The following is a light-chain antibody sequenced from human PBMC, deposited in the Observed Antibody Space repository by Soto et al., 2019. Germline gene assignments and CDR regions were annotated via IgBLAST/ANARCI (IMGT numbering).Light chain of an antibody. CDR1: QSVSNSY. Sequence: EVVLTQSPGTLALSPCQRATLSCSASQSVSNSYLAWYQQKPGQAPSLLIYAASTRATGVPARFSGTGSETDFTLTISGLQSEDSAVYFCQQYNNWPFSFGQGTRLEIK. CDR3: QQYNNWPFS. J-gene: IGKJ5*01. CDR2: AAS. V-gene: IGKV3-15*01.